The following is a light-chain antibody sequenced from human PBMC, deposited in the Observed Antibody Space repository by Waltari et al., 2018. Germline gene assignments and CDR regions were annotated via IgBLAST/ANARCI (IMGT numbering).Light chain of an antibody. CDR2: TAS. J-gene: IGKJ1*01. CDR3: QQGDSFPWT. CDR1: QDITRW. V-gene: IGKV1-12*01. Sequence: DIQMTQSPSSVSASVGDRVTITCRASQDITRWLAWYQQKPGKAPKLLIYTASSLQSGVPSRFSGGGYGTDFTLTISSLQPEDFATYHCQQGDSFPWTFGQGTKVDMK.